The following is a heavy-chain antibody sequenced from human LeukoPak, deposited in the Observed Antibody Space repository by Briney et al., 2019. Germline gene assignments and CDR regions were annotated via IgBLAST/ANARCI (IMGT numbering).Heavy chain of an antibody. CDR1: GFTFSNFG. J-gene: IGHJ4*02. D-gene: IGHD5-24*01. Sequence: GGSLRFSCAASGFTFSNFGMHWVRQAPGKGLEWVAVISYDGKNEYYTDSVKGRFTISRDNAKNTLYLQMNSLRAEDTAVYYCAKQMAVDYFDYWGQGTLVTVSS. CDR2: ISYDGKNE. CDR3: AKQMAVDYFDY. V-gene: IGHV3-30*18.